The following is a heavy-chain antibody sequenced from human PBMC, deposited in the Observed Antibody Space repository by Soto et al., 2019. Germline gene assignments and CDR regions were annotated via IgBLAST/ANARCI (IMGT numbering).Heavy chain of an antibody. J-gene: IGHJ4*02. Sequence: GESLKISCKGFGYSFTSYWIGWVRQMPGKGLEWMGIIYPSNSNTRYSPSFQGQVTISADTSISTVYLQWDSLKASDTAIYPCPRQSTGQFDYWGQGTQVTVSS. CDR3: PRQSTGQFDY. CDR1: GYSFTSYW. V-gene: IGHV5-51*01. D-gene: IGHD2-2*01. CDR2: IYPSNSNT.